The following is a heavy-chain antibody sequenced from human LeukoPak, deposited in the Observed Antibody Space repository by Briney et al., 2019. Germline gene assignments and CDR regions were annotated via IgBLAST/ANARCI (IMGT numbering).Heavy chain of an antibody. CDR1: GDSISRSTYY. CDR3: ARSSGTGTFSY. D-gene: IGHD6-25*01. V-gene: IGHV4-39*02. Sequence: SETLSLTCTVSGDSISRSTYYWAWLRQPPGKGQEWIGSVYYGRSPYFNPSLESRATISVDTSKNHFSLKMSSVTAADTAVYYCARSSGTGTFSYWGQGTLVTVSS. J-gene: IGHJ4*02. CDR2: VYYGRSP.